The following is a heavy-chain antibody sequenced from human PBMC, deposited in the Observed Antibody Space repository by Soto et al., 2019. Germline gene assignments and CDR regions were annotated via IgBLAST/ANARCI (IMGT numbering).Heavy chain of an antibody. J-gene: IGHJ6*02. V-gene: IGHV1-69*01. CDR2: IIPIFGTA. CDR3: ARDLPYSSSPYYYYGMDV. D-gene: IGHD6-6*01. Sequence: QVQLVQSGAEVKKPGSSVKVSCKASGGTFSSYAISWVRQAPGQGLEWMGGIIPIFGTANYAQKFQGRVTITADESTSTAYMELSSLRSEDTAVYYCARDLPYSSSPYYYYGMDVWDQGTTVTVSS. CDR1: GGTFSSYA.